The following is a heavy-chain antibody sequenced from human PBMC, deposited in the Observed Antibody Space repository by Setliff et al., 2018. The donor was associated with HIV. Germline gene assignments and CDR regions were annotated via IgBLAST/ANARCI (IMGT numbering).Heavy chain of an antibody. CDR1: GGTFSSYA. CDR2: IIPILGTA. CDR3: ARDTNYYDSSGYYLGAFDI. Sequence: GASVKVSCKASGGTFSSYAISWVRQAPGQGLEWMGGIIPILGTANYAQKFQGRVTITTDESTSTAYMELSSLRSEDTAVYYCARDTNYYDSSGYYLGAFDIWGQGTMVTVSS. J-gene: IGHJ3*02. V-gene: IGHV1-69*05. D-gene: IGHD3-22*01.